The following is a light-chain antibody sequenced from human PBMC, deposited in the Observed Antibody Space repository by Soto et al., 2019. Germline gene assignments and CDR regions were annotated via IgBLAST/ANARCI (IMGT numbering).Light chain of an antibody. CDR3: QQYGSLSWT. CDR2: GAS. Sequence: EIVLTQSPGSLSLSPGERATLSVSASQSVSSNYLAWYQQKPGQAPRIIIFGASGRATGIPDRFSGSGSGTDFTLTISRLEPEDFAVYYCQQYGSLSWTFGQGTKVDIK. V-gene: IGKV3-20*01. J-gene: IGKJ1*01. CDR1: QSVSSNY.